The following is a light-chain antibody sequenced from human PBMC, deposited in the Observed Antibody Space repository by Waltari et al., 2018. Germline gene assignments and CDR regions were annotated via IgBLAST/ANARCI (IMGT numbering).Light chain of an antibody. Sequence: QSVLTQPPSASGTPGQRVTISCSGSSSNIGSNYVYWYQQLPGTAPKLLIYRNDQRPSGVPDRFSGSKSGTSASLAISGLRSEDEANYYCAAWDDSLREVFGGGTRLIVL. CDR3: AAWDDSLREV. J-gene: IGLJ3*02. CDR2: RND. V-gene: IGLV1-47*01. CDR1: SSNIGSNY.